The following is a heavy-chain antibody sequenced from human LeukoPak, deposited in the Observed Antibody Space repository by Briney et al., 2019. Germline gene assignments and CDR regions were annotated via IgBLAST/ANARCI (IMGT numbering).Heavy chain of an antibody. CDR3: AREPQGDSSGYDAFDI. CDR2: IYSGGST. D-gene: IGHD3-22*01. J-gene: IGHJ3*02. CDR1: GFTVSSNY. V-gene: IGHV3-66*01. Sequence: PGGSLRLSCAASGFTVSSNYMTWVRQAPGKGLEWVSVIYSGGSTYYADSVKGRFTLSRDNSKNTLSLQMNSLRAEDTAVYYCAREPQGDSSGYDAFDIWGQGTMVTVSS.